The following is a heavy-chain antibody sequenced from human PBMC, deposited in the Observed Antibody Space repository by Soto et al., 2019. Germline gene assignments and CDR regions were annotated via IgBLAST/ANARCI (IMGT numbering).Heavy chain of an antibody. CDR2: IYYSGST. CDR1: GGSISSGDYY. J-gene: IGHJ4*02. D-gene: IGHD3-3*01. CDR3: DRAMTMTALGY. V-gene: IGHV4-30-4*01. Sequence: SETLSLTCTVSGGSISSGDYYWSWIRQPPGKGLEWIGYIYYSGSTYYNPSLKSRVTISVDTSKNQFSLKLSSVTAADTAVYYCDRAMTMTALGYLGQGTLITVSP.